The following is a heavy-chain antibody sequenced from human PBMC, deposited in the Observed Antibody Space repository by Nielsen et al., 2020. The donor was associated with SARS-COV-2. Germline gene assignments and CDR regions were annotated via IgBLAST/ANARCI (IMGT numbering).Heavy chain of an antibody. V-gene: IGHV4-59*04. D-gene: IGHD1-26*01. CDR2: IYHTGST. J-gene: IGHJ4*02. Sequence: SETLSLTCTVSGGSISSYYWSWIRQSPGKGLTWIGQIYHTGSTAYNPSLKSRVSMSVDTSKNLISLRLTSVTAADTAIYYCARNPLGGPMSYFDYWGQGALVTVSS. CDR1: GGSISSYY. CDR3: ARNPLGGPMSYFDY.